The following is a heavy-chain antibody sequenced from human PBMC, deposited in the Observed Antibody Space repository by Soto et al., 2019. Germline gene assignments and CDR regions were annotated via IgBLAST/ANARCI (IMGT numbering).Heavy chain of an antibody. CDR3: AKVFLTVTTYWYFDL. D-gene: IGHD4-17*01. CDR2: ISWNSGSI. V-gene: IGHV3-9*01. CDR1: GFTFDDYA. Sequence: GGSLRLSCAASGFTFDDYAMHWVRQAPGKGLEWVSGISWNSGSIGYADSVKGRFTISRDNAKNSLYLQMNSLRAEDTALYYCAKVFLTVTTYWYFDLWGRGTLVTVSS. J-gene: IGHJ2*01.